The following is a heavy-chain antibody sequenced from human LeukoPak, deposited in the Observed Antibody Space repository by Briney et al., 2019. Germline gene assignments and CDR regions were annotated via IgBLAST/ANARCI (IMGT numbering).Heavy chain of an antibody. V-gene: IGHV3-21*01. J-gene: IGHJ5*02. CDR2: ISSSSRYI. D-gene: IGHD3-3*01. CDR1: GFTFSSYS. CDR3: ARIYDFWSHKGHRFDP. Sequence: GSLSLSCAASGFTFSSYSMNWVRQAPGKGLEGGSSISSSSRYIYNADSVKGQFTISRDNAKNSLYLQMNSLRAEDTAVYYCARIYDFWSHKGHRFDPWGQGTLVTVSA.